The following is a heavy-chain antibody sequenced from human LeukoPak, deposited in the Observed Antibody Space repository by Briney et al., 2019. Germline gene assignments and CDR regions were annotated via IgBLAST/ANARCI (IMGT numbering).Heavy chain of an antibody. CDR2: ISGSGGST. CDR3: AKGRLGRWAIADYYYMDV. CDR1: GFTFSSYA. Sequence: GGSLRLSCAASGFTFSSYAMSWVRQAPGKGLEWVSAISGSGGSTYYADSVKGRFTISRDNSKNTLYLQMNSLRAEDTAVYYCAKGRLGRWAIADYYYMDVWGKGTTVTVSS. D-gene: IGHD2-21*01. J-gene: IGHJ6*03. V-gene: IGHV3-23*01.